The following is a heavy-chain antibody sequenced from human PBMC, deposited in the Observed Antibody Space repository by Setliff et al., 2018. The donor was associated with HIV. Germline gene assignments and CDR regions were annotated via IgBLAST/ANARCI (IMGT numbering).Heavy chain of an antibody. Sequence: NPSETLSLTCTVSGGSFSTYYWSWIRQPAGEGLEYIGRVHSTGTTIYNPSLKSRVTMSVDTSKNQFSLKLRSVTAADTAVYYCARARITMTGGRLEPYAFDRWGQGTKVTVSS. CDR1: GGSFSTYY. J-gene: IGHJ3*01. CDR3: ARARITMTGGRLEPYAFDR. CDR2: VHSTGTT. V-gene: IGHV4-4*07. D-gene: IGHD3-22*01.